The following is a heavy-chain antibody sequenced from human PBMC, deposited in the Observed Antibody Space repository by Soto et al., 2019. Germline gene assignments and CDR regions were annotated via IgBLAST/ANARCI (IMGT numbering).Heavy chain of an antibody. J-gene: IGHJ4*02. CDR1: GGSISGYY. CDR2: IYYSGST. Sequence: SETLSLTCSVSGGSISGYYWSWIRQPPGKGLEWLGYIYYSGSTNYNPSLKSRVTISVDTSKNQFSLKLSSVTAADPAVYYCARAAAGFDYWGQGTLVTAPQ. CDR3: ARAAAGFDY. V-gene: IGHV4-59*01. D-gene: IGHD6-13*01.